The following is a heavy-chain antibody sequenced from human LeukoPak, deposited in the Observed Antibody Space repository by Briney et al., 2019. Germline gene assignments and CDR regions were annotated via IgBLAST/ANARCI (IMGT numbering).Heavy chain of an antibody. CDR3: ARDQEAFDY. CDR1: GYSFTSNY. CDR2: IYPRDGST. J-gene: IGHJ4*02. V-gene: IGHV1-46*01. Sequence: ASVNVSCTASGYSFTSNYIHWVRQAPGQGLEWMGMIYPRDGSTSYAQKFQGRVTVTGDTSTSTVHMELSGLRSEDTAVYYCARDQEAFDYWGQGTLVTVSS.